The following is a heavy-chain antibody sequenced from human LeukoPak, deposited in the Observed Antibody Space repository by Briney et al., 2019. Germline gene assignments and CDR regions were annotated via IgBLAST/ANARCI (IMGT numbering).Heavy chain of an antibody. CDR2: IYTSGST. CDR3: ARGYSSGWSRQYYFDY. J-gene: IGHJ4*02. CDR1: GGSISSYY. Sequence: SETLSLTCTVSGGSISSYYWSWIRQPAGKGLEWIGRIYTSGSTNYNPSLKSRVTMSVDTSKNQFSLKLSSVTAADTAVYYCARGYSSGWSRQYYFDYWGQGTLVTVSS. V-gene: IGHV4-4*07. D-gene: IGHD6-19*01.